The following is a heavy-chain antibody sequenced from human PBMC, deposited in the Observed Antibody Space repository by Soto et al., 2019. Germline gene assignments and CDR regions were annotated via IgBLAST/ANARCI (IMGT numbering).Heavy chain of an antibody. J-gene: IGHJ4*02. D-gene: IGHD3-22*01. V-gene: IGHV1-69*13. CDR3: ARDFGPSYDSSGYYFHFDY. CDR2: IIPIFGTA. CDR1: GGTFSSYA. Sequence: ASVKVSCKASGGTFSSYAISWVRQAPGQGLEWMGGIIPIFGTANYAQKFQGRVTITADESTSTAYMELSSLRSEDTAVYYCARDFGPSYDSSGYYFHFDYWGQATLVTVSS.